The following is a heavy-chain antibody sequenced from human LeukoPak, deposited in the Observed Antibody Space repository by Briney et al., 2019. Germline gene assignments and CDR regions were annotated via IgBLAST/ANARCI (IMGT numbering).Heavy chain of an antibody. CDR3: AKEVDSGSYYYYYYMDV. J-gene: IGHJ6*03. CDR1: GFTFSSYG. D-gene: IGHD1-26*01. CDR2: IRYDGSNK. V-gene: IGHV3-30*02. Sequence: GGSLRLSCAASGFTFSSYGMHWVRQAPGKGLEWVAFIRYDGSNKYYADSVKGRFTISRDNSKNTLYLQMNSLRAEDTAVYYCAKEVDSGSYYYYYYMDVWGKGTTVTVSS.